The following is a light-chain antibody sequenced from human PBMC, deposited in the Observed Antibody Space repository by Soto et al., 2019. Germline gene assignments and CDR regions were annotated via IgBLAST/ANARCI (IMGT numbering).Light chain of an antibody. CDR1: QGIAPY. Sequence: DVQMTPSPSSLSAFVGDRVTITCRASQGIAPYLAWFQQKPGKVPKLLICATSTLQSGVPSRFSGSGSGTDFTLTISSLQPEDVATYYCQKYNSAPLTFGGGTKVDIK. J-gene: IGKJ4*01. CDR3: QKYNSAPLT. V-gene: IGKV1-27*01. CDR2: ATS.